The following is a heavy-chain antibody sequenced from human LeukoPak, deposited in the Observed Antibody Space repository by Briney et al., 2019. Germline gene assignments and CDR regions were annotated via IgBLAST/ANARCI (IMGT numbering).Heavy chain of an antibody. CDR3: AKRCYYDSSGYCLDY. CDR2: ISGSGGST. CDR1: GFTFSSYA. J-gene: IGHJ4*02. Sequence: GGSLRLSCAASGFTFSSYAMSWVRQAPGKGLEWVSAISGSGGSTYYADSVKGRFTISGDNSKNTLYLQMNSLRAEDTAVYYCAKRCYYDSSGYCLDYWGQGTLVTVSS. D-gene: IGHD3-22*01. V-gene: IGHV3-23*01.